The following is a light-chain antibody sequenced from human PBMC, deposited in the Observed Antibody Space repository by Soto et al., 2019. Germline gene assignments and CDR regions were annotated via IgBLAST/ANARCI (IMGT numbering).Light chain of an antibody. Sequence: DIVMTQSPDSLAVSLGERATINCKSSQSVLYSSNNKNYLAWYLQKPGQSPQVLIYMGSNRASGVPDRFSGSGSGTYFTLKISRVEAEDAGVYYCMQTLQTPRTFGQGTKVDIK. CDR2: MGS. J-gene: IGKJ1*01. CDR1: QSVLYSSNNKNY. CDR3: MQTLQTPRT. V-gene: IGKV2-28*01.